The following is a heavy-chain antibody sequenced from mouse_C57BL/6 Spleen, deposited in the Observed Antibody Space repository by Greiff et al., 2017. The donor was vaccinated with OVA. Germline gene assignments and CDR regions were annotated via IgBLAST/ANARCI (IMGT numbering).Heavy chain of an antibody. V-gene: IGHV1-85*01. CDR1: GYTFTSYD. D-gene: IGHD1-1*01. Sequence: VQVVESGPELVKPGASVKLSCKASGYTFTSYDINWVKQRPGQGLEWIGWIYPRDGSTKYNEKFKGKATLTVDTSSSTAYMELHSLTSEDSAVYFCARPGSSRYWYFDVWGTGTTVTVSS. CDR2: IYPRDGST. J-gene: IGHJ1*03. CDR3: ARPGSSRYWYFDV.